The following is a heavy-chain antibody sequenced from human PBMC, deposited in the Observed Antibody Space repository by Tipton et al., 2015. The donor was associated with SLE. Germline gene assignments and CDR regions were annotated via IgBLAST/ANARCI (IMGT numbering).Heavy chain of an antibody. Sequence: SLRLSCAASGFIFSGYGMHWVRQAPGKGLEWVAVISYDGSENYYADSVKGRFTVSRDNSKNTLYLQMSSLRAEDTAVYYCSKLSGGNYSPFDLWGQGALVTVSS. CDR3: SKLSGGNYSPFDL. CDR1: GFIFSGYG. J-gene: IGHJ4*02. CDR2: ISYDGSEN. V-gene: IGHV3-30*18. D-gene: IGHD1-26*01.